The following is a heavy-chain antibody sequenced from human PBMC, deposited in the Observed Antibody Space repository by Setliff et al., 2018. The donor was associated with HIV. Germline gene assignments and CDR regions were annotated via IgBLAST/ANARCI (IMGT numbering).Heavy chain of an antibody. Sequence: GGSLRLSCAASGFTSSTYWMSWVRQAPGKGLEWVANINEDGSQKYYVDSVKGRFTISRDNAKNTLYLQMSSLKVDDTAIYFCAKALYGHSSAVGPDFWGQGTLVTVS. J-gene: IGHJ4*02. CDR3: AKALYGHSSAVGPDF. D-gene: IGHD4-17*01. CDR1: GFTSSTYW. V-gene: IGHV3-7*05. CDR2: INEDGSQK.